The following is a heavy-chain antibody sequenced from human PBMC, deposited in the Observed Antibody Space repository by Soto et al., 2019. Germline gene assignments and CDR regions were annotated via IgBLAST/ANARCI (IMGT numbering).Heavy chain of an antibody. CDR3: ARGYYTSWYWFYR. D-gene: IGHD6-13*01. Sequence: QVQLQESGPGLVKPSETLSLTCTVSVSGGSVSTGVHYWSWIRQPPGKGLEWIGYIYYSGSTNYNPSLKCRVTISVDTSKNQFSLKLTSVTAADTAVYYCARGYYTSWYWFYRWGRGTLVTVSS. J-gene: IGHJ2*01. V-gene: IGHV4-61*08. CDR2: IYYSGST. CDR1: GGSVSTGVHY.